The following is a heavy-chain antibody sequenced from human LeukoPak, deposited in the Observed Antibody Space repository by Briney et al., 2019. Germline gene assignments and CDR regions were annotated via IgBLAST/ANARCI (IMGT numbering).Heavy chain of an antibody. CDR1: GFTVGSNY. CDR3: VSRGSREPVDY. V-gene: IGHV3-53*01. CDR2: IYSGGST. D-gene: IGHD1-26*01. J-gene: IGHJ4*02. Sequence: TGGSLRLSCAASGFTVGSNYMSWVRQAPGKGLEWVSVIYSGGSTYYGDSVKGRFTISRDKSKNTLYLQMNSLRAEDTAVYYCVSRGSREPVDYWGQGTLVTVSS.